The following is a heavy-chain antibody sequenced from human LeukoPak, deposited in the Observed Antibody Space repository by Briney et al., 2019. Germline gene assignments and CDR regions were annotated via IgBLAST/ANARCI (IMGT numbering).Heavy chain of an antibody. CDR2: MNPNSGNT. D-gene: IGHD3/OR15-3a*01. J-gene: IGHJ4*02. CDR1: GGTFSSYA. V-gene: IGHV1-8*02. Sequence: ASVKVSCKASGGTFSSYAISWVRQAPGQGLEWMGWMNPNSGNTGYGQNFQGRVTLTRNTSISTAYMELRSLRSEDTAVYYCIRGGLWGQGTPVTVSS. CDR3: IRGGL.